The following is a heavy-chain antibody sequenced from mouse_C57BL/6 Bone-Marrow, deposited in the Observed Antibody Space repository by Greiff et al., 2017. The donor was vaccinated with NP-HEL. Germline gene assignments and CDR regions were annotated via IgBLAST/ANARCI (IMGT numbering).Heavy chain of an antibody. D-gene: IGHD1-1*01. CDR3: ARESITTVVLDY. J-gene: IGHJ2*01. Sequence: EVKVVESGGGLVKPGGSLKLSCAASGFTFSSYAMSWVRQTPEKRLEWVATISDGGSYTYYPANVKGRFTISLDKAKNNLYLQMSHLKSEDTAMYYCARESITTVVLDYWGQGTTLTVSS. CDR1: GFTFSSYA. CDR2: ISDGGSYT. V-gene: IGHV5-4*01.